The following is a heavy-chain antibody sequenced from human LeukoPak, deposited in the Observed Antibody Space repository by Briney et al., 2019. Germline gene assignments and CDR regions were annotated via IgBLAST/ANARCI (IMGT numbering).Heavy chain of an antibody. CDR3: VSQEVVPH. CDR1: GFSFTNYW. V-gene: IGHV3-7*01. D-gene: IGHD2-15*01. J-gene: IGHJ4*02. CDR2: VKEDGTTK. Sequence: GGSLRLSCPASGFSFTNYWMSWVRQAPGKGLEWVANVKEDGTTKQYVDSVKGRFTISRDNAKNSLYLQMDSLRAEDTAVYYCVSQEVVPHWGQGTLVSVSS.